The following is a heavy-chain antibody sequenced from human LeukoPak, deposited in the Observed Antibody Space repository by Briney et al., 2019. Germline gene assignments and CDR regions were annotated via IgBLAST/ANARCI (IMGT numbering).Heavy chain of an antibody. V-gene: IGHV4-4*07. D-gene: IGHD3-9*01. J-gene: IGHJ5*02. CDR1: GGSISSYY. CDR3: ARASTDILTGYPGIFWFDP. Sequence: SETLSLTCTVSGGSISSYYWSWIRQPAGKGLEWIGRIYTSGSTNYNPSLKSRVTMSVDTSKNQFSLKLSSMTAADTAVYYCARASTDILTGYPGIFWFDPWGQGTLVTVSS. CDR2: IYTSGST.